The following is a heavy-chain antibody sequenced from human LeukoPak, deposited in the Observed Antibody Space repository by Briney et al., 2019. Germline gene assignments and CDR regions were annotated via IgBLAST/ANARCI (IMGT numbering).Heavy chain of an antibody. V-gene: IGHV3-21*01. Sequence: PGGSLRLSCAASGFTFSSYSMNWVRQAPGKGLEWVSSISSSSSYIYYADSVKGRFTISRDNAKNSLYLQMNSLRAEDTAVYYCASGDYYDSSGYCFDYWGQGTLVTVSS. D-gene: IGHD3-22*01. J-gene: IGHJ4*02. CDR3: ASGDYYDSSGYCFDY. CDR1: GFTFSSYS. CDR2: ISSSSSYI.